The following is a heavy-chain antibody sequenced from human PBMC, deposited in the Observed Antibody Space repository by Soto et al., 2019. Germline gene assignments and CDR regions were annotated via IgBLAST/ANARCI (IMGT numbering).Heavy chain of an antibody. J-gene: IGHJ6*04. V-gene: IGHV3-23*01. CDR1: GFTFSSYA. D-gene: IGHD6-13*01. CDR3: AKAAAGREYNSGMAV. Sequence: PGGSLRLSCAASGFTFSSYAMSWVRQAPGKGLEWVSAISGSGGSTYYADSVKGRFTISRDNSKNTLYLQMNSLRADDTAVYYCAKAAAGREYNSGMAVGGKGTTVPVSS. CDR2: ISGSGGST.